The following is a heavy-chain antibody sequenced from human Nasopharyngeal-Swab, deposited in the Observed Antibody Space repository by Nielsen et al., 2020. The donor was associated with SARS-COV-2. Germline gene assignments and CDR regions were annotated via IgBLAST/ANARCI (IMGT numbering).Heavy chain of an antibody. Sequence: SVKVSCKASGFTFTSSAMQWVRQARGQRLEWIGWIVVSSGNTNYAQKFQERVTITRDMSTSTAYMELSSLRSEDTAVYYCAAVRYCSSTSCYPWDYWGQGTLVTVSS. CDR3: AAVRYCSSTSCYPWDY. CDR2: IVVSSGNT. D-gene: IGHD2-2*01. V-gene: IGHV1-58*02. J-gene: IGHJ4*02. CDR1: GFTFTSSA.